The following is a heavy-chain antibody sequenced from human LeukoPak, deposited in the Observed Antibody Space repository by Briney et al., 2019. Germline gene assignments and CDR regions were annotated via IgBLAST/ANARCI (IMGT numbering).Heavy chain of an antibody. CDR3: ARFNPYDYVWGSYRGRAPPDDAFDI. Sequence: SETLSLTCTVSGGSISSYYWSWIRQPPGKGLEWIGYIYYIGSTNYNPSLKSRVTISVDTSKMQFSLKLSSVTAGDTAVYYCARFNPYDYVWGSYRGRAPPDDAFDIWGQGTMVTVSS. J-gene: IGHJ3*02. D-gene: IGHD3-16*02. CDR1: GGSISSYY. V-gene: IGHV4-59*01. CDR2: IYYIGST.